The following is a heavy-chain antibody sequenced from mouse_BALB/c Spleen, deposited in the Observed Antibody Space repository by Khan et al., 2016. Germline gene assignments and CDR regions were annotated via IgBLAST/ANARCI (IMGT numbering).Heavy chain of an antibody. D-gene: IGHD1-2*01. J-gene: IGHJ2*01. CDR3: ARTARIKY. CDR1: GYSITSGYG. Sequence: EVQLQESGPGLVKPSQSLSLTCTVTGYSITSGYGWHWIRQFPGNKLEWMGYISYSGSTNYNPSLKSRISITRDTSKNQFYLQLNSVTTEDTATYDCARTARIKYWGQGTTLTVSS. V-gene: IGHV3-1*02. CDR2: ISYSGST.